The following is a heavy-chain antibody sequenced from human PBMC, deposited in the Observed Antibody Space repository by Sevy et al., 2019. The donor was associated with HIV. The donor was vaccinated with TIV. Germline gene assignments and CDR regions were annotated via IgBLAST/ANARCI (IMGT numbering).Heavy chain of an antibody. Sequence: GGSLRLSCAASGFTFTNYAMNWVRQAPGKGLEWVSGISDSGDTTTYAESVKGRFTIARDNSKNTVSLQMSSLRAEDTAIYYCAKLPSTVMFREKGYWGQGTRVTVSS. CDR2: ISDSGDTT. D-gene: IGHD3-10*01. J-gene: IGHJ4*02. CDR3: AKLPSTVMFREKGY. V-gene: IGHV3-23*01. CDR1: GFTFTNYA.